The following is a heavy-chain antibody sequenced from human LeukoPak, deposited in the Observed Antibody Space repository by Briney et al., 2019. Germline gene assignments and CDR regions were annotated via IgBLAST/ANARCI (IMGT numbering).Heavy chain of an antibody. D-gene: IGHD2-15*01. Sequence: ASVTVSCTVSGYPLIELTMHWVRQAPGKGLEWMGGFDPEVGEAVYAQKFQGRMSMTEATSSDTAYLELRSLGSDDTATYYCAADLGVGSWGQGTLVTVSS. J-gene: IGHJ4*02. CDR1: GYPLIELT. V-gene: IGHV1-24*01. CDR3: AADLGVGS. CDR2: FDPEVGEA.